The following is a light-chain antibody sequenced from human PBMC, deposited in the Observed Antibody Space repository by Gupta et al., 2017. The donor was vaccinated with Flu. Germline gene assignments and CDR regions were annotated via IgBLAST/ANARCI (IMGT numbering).Light chain of an antibody. V-gene: IGKV1-5*03. Sequence: IQISQSPSTLSASVGDRVTITCRDSQSISSWLEWYQQKPGKAPKLLIYKASSLESGVPSRFSGSGSGTEFTLTISSLQPEDFATYYCQQDNSSSRTFGQGTKVEIK. CDR1: QSISSW. CDR3: QQDNSSSRT. CDR2: KAS. J-gene: IGKJ1*01.